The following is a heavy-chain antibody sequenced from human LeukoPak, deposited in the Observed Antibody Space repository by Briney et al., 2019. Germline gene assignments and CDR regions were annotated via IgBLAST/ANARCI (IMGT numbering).Heavy chain of an antibody. V-gene: IGHV3-30*04. Sequence: GGSLRLSCAASGFTFSSYAMHWVRQAPGKGLEGGAVISYDGSNKYYADSVKGRFTISRDNSKNTLYLQMNSLRAEDTAVYYCARPSFVTGSYYPLWGQGTLVAVS. D-gene: IGHD1-26*01. CDR3: ARPSFVTGSYYPL. J-gene: IGHJ4*02. CDR1: GFTFSSYA. CDR2: ISYDGSNK.